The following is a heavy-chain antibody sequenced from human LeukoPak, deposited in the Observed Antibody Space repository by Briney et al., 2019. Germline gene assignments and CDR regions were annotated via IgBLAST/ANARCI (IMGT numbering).Heavy chain of an antibody. CDR3: ATSGYSSGWYYFDY. J-gene: IGHJ4*02. CDR1: GGSISSYY. V-gene: IGHV4-59*08. D-gene: IGHD6-19*01. Sequence: SETLSLTCTVSGGSISSYYGSWMRQPPGKGLEWIGYIYYSGSTNYNPSLKSRVTISVDTSKNHFSLKLSSVTAADTAVYYCATSGYSSGWYYFDYWGQGTLVTVSS. CDR2: IYYSGST.